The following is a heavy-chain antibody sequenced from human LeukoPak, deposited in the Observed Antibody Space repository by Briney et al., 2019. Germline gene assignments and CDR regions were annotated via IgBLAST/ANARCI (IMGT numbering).Heavy chain of an antibody. V-gene: IGHV4-59*01. CDR3: ARDRSDSSGYPKRAYYFDY. CDR2: IYYSGST. CDR1: GRSISSYY. D-gene: IGHD3-22*01. J-gene: IGHJ4*02. Sequence: SEALSLTCTVSGRSISSYYWSWIRQPPGEGLEWIGYIYYSGSTNYNPFLKSRVTISVDTSKNQFSLKLSSVTAADTAVYYCARDRSDSSGYPKRAYYFDYWGQGTLVTVSS.